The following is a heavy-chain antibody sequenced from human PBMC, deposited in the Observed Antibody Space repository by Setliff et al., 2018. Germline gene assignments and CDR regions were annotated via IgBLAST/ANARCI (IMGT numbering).Heavy chain of an antibody. CDR1: GDSFRTHA. D-gene: IGHD1-26*01. J-gene: IGHJ4*02. CDR3: ARHSGRYYVPGTFDS. V-gene: IGHV1-69*13. CDR2: IIPILETA. Sequence: SVKVSCKSSGDSFRTHAITWVRQAPGRGLEWMGTIIPILETANYAQKFQGRVTVTADESTSTAYMELSSLRSDDTAIYFCARHSGRYYVPGTFDSWGQGTLVTVSS.